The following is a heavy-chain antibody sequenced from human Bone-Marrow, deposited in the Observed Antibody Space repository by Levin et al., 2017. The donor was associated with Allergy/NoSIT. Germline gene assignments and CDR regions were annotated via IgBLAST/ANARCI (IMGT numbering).Heavy chain of an antibody. CDR1: GFPFSAYG. D-gene: IGHD6-13*01. CDR3: ARDRSVGPVSSQLYYFDS. CDR2: IYFDGSKT. J-gene: IGHJ4*02. Sequence: GGSLRLSCAASGFPFSAYGMHWIRQGPGKGLEWVAFIYFDGSKTYYADSVEGRFTISRDNSKNTVYLQMDSLRADDTAMYYCARDRSVGPVSSQLYYFDSWGQGTLVTVS. V-gene: IGHV3-33*01.